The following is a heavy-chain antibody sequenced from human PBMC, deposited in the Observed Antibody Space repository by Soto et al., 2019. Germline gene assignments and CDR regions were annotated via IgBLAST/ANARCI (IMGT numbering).Heavy chain of an antibody. J-gene: IGHJ4*02. D-gene: IGHD4-17*01. CDR3: ALTTVTSRGDY. CDR2: IIPILGIA. V-gene: IGHV1-69*02. Sequence: QVQLVQSGAEVKKPGSSVKVSCKASGGTFSSYTISWVRQAPGQGLEWMGRIIPILGIANYAQKFQGRVTITADKSTGTAYMELSSLRSEDTAVYYCALTTVTSRGDYWGQGTLVTVSS. CDR1: GGTFSSYT.